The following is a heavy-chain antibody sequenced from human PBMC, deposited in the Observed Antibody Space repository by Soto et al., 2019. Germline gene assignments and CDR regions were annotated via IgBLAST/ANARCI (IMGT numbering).Heavy chain of an antibody. CDR3: ARGVEYCSSTSCYTGWFDP. CDR2: INPNSGGT. CDR1: GYTFTGYY. V-gene: IGHV1-2*02. Sequence: ASVKVSCKASGYTFTGYYMHWVRQAPGQGLEWMGWINPNSGGTNYAQKFQGRVTMTRDTSISTAYMELSRLRSDDTAVYYCARGVEYCSSTSCYTGWFDPWGQGTLVTSP. J-gene: IGHJ5*02. D-gene: IGHD2-2*02.